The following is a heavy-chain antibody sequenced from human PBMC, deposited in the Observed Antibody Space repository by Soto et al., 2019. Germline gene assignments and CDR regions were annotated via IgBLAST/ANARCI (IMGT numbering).Heavy chain of an antibody. CDR3: AKDMWFAAAAPTPFDY. CDR1: GFTFSSYG. CDR2: ISYDGSNK. D-gene: IGHD6-13*01. V-gene: IGHV3-30*18. J-gene: IGHJ4*02. Sequence: GGSLRLSCAASGFTFSSYGMHWVRQAPGKVLEWVAVISYDGSNKYYADSVKGRFTISRDNSKNTLYLQMNSLRAEDTAVYYCAKDMWFAAAAPTPFDYWGQGTLVTVSS.